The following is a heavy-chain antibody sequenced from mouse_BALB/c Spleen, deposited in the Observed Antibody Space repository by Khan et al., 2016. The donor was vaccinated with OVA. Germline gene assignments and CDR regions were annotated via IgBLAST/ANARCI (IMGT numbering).Heavy chain of an antibody. J-gene: IGHJ2*01. CDR3: SRGGIIYYGNYGYYFDY. V-gene: IGHV5-6-3*01. Sequence: EVELVESGGGLVQPGGSLKLSCAASGFTFSSYGMSWVRQTPDKRLELVATINTNVGSTYYQDSVKGRFTFSRDNAKNTLYLQMSSLKSEDTAMYYGSRGGIIYYGNYGYYFDYWGQGTTLSASS. CDR1: GFTFSSYG. CDR2: INTNVGST. D-gene: IGHD2-1*01.